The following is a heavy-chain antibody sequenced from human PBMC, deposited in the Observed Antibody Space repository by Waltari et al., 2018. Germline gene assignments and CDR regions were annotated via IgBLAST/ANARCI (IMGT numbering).Heavy chain of an antibody. D-gene: IGHD1-26*01. CDR1: GGSISSSSYY. CDR2: IYYSGST. CDR3: ARDRSSEWELRP. J-gene: IGHJ5*02. Sequence: QLQLQESGPGLVKPSETLSLTCTVSGGSISSSSYYWGWIRQPPGKGLEWIGSIYYSGSTYYNPSLKSRGTISVDTSKNQFSLKLSSVTAADTAVYYCARDRSSEWELRPWGQGTLVTVSS. V-gene: IGHV4-39*07.